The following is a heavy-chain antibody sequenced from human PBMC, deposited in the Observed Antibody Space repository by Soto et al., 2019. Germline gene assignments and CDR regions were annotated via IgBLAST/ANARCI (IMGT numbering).Heavy chain of an antibody. CDR3: ARHIVVVPAALNWFDP. D-gene: IGHD2-2*01. V-gene: IGHV1-18*04. CDR2: ISAYNGNT. Sequence: GASVKVSCKASGYTFTSYGISWVRQAPGQGLEWMGWISAYNGNTNYAQKLQGRVTMTTDTSTSTAYMELRSLRSDDTAVYYCARHIVVVPAALNWFDPWGQGTLVTVSS. J-gene: IGHJ5*02. CDR1: GYTFTSYG.